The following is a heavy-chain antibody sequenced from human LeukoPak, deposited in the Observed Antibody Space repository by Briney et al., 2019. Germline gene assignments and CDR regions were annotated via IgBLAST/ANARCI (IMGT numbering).Heavy chain of an antibody. V-gene: IGHV1-2*02. CDR2: IIPDTGDT. Sequence: ASVKVSCKASGYTFTGYYIHWVRQAPGQGLEWMGWIIPDTGDTNYAQKFQGRVTMTRDTSISTAYMELSRLRSDDTAVYYCARGRDIVVASAADTLLFDYWGQGTLVTVSS. D-gene: IGHD2-2*01. CDR1: GYTFTGYY. J-gene: IGHJ4*02. CDR3: ARGRDIVVASAADTLLFDY.